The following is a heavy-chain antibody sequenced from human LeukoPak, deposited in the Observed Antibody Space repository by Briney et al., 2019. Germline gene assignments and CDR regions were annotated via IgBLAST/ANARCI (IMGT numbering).Heavy chain of an antibody. V-gene: IGHV3-11*04. CDR1: TNSPYY. J-gene: IGHJ6*03. CDR3: ARLYYYYYYMDV. Sequence: TNSPYYWSWIRQAPGKGLEWVSYISSSGSAIYYADSVKGRFTISRDNAKNSLYLQMTSLRAEDTAVYYCARLYYYYYYMDVWGKGTTVTVSS. CDR2: ISSSGSAI.